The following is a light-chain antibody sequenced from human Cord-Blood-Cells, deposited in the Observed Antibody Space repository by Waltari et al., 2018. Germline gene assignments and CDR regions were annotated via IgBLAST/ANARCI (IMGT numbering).Light chain of an antibody. CDR3: MIWHSSAWV. CDR1: SGSNVGTYR. V-gene: IGLV5-45*02. J-gene: IGLJ3*02. CDR2: YKSDSDK. Sequence: QAVLTQPSSLSASPGASASLTCTLRSGSNVGTYRIYWYQQKPGSPPQYRLRYKSDSDKQQGSGVPSRFSGSKDASANAGILLISGLQSEDEADYYCMIWHSSAWVFGGGTKLTVL.